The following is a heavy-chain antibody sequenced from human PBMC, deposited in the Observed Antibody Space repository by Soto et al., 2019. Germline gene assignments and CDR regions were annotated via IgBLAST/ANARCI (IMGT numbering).Heavy chain of an antibody. CDR3: AKDEYYYSRSGYYIFDS. CDR2: IYHSGST. D-gene: IGHD3-22*01. Sequence: SETLSLTCAVSGGSISSGGYSWSWIRQPPGQGLEWIGYIYHSGSTNYNPSLKSRVTISVDNSKKTLYLQMNSLRPEDTALYYCAKDEYYYSRSGYYIFDSWGQGTLVTVSS. CDR1: GGSISSGGYS. J-gene: IGHJ4*02. V-gene: IGHV4-30-2*02.